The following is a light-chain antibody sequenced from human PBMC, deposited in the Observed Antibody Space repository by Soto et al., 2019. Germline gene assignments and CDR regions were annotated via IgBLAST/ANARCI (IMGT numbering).Light chain of an antibody. CDR1: SSNIGSNT. CDR2: SNS. Sequence: QSVLTQPASASGTPGQRVTISCSGSSSNIGSNTVNWYQQLPGTAPKLLIYSNSQRPSGVPDRFSASKSGTSASLAISGLQSEDEADYYCAAWDDSLNGLVLGGGTKLTVL. V-gene: IGLV1-44*01. J-gene: IGLJ2*01. CDR3: AAWDDSLNGLV.